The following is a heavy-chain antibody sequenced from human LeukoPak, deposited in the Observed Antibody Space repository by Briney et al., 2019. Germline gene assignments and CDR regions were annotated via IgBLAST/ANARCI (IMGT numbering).Heavy chain of an antibody. CDR3: AGAHMITSYYYYYYMDV. D-gene: IGHD3-16*01. CDR2: IYYSGST. V-gene: IGHV4-59*01. J-gene: IGHJ6*03. Sequence: PSETLSLTCTVSGGSISSYYWSWIRQPPGKGLEWIGYIYYSGSTNYNPSLKSQVTISVDTSKNQFSLKLSSVTAADTAVYYCAGAHMITSYYYYYYMDVWGKGTTVTVSS. CDR1: GGSISSYY.